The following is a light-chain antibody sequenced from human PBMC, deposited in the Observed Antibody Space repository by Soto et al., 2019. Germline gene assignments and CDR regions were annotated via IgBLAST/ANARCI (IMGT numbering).Light chain of an antibody. CDR1: QSVSSK. J-gene: IGKJ1*01. CDR2: GAS. CDR3: QQYNNWPPWT. Sequence: EIVMTQSPATLSVSPGERATLSCRASQSVSSKLAWYQQKPGQAPSPLIYGASTRATGVPARFSGSGSGTEFTHTISSLQSEDFVVYYCQQYNNWPPWTFGQGTKVEI. V-gene: IGKV3-15*01.